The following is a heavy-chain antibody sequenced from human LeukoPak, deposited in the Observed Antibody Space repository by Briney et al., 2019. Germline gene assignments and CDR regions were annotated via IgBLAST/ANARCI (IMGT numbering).Heavy chain of an antibody. CDR2: ISSSSSYT. Sequence: GGSLRLSCAASGFTFSDYYMSWIRQAPGKGLEWGSYISSSSSYTNYADSVKGRFTISRDNAKNSLYLQMNSLRAEDTAVYYCASLLWFGESSTDYWGQGTLVTVSS. CDR3: ASLLWFGESSTDY. J-gene: IGHJ4*02. V-gene: IGHV3-11*06. CDR1: GFTFSDYY. D-gene: IGHD3-10*01.